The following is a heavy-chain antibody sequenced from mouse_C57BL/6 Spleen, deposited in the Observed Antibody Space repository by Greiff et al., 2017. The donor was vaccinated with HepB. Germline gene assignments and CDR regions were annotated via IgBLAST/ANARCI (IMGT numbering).Heavy chain of an antibody. CDR1: GFTFSSYA. Sequence: EVHLVESGGGLVKPGGSLKLSCAASGFTFSSYAMSWVRQTPEKRLEWVATISDGGSYTYYPDNVKGRFTISRDNAKNNLYLQMSHLKSEDTAMYYCARDWRFYYFDYWGQGTTLTVSS. J-gene: IGHJ2*01. V-gene: IGHV5-4*01. CDR2: ISDGGSYT. CDR3: ARDWRFYYFDY.